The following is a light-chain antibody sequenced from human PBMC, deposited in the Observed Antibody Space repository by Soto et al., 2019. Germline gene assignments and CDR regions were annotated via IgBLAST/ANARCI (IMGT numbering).Light chain of an antibody. Sequence: DIQMTQSPSSLSASVGARVTVTCRASQGISNYLAWYQQKPGKVPKLLIYAASSLQSVVPSRFGGSRSGPDFTLTSSRLQPEDVATDYCQKYNSVPFSFGPGTKG. V-gene: IGKV1-27*01. J-gene: IGKJ3*01. CDR1: QGISNY. CDR2: AAS. CDR3: QKYNSVPFS.